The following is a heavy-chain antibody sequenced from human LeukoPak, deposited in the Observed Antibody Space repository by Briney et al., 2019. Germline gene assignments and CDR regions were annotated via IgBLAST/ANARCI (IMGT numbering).Heavy chain of an antibody. V-gene: IGHV4-61*09. CDR3: ARGDGNTVYYNSIDP. D-gene: IGHD1-1*01. CDR2: IYTSGST. Sequence: SETLSLTCTVSGGSISSGSNYWSWIRQPAGKGLEWIGNIYTSGSTNYNPSLKSRVTISVDTSKNQFSLQLNSVTAADTAVYYCARGDGNTVYYNSIDPWGQGTLVTVSS. J-gene: IGHJ5*02. CDR1: GGSISSGSNY.